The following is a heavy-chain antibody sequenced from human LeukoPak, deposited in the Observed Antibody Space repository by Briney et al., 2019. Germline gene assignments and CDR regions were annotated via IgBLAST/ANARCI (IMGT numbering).Heavy chain of an antibody. J-gene: IGHJ6*02. CDR2: ITPSGAST. CDR1: GFTFDDYA. CDR3: ARGHYGLGV. Sequence: GRSLRLSCAASGFTFDDYAMHWIRQAPGKGLEWVSYITPSGASTYYADSVKGRFTISRDNAKNSLDLQMNSLRAEDTAVYYCARGHYGLGVWGQGTTVTVSS. V-gene: IGHV3-11*01.